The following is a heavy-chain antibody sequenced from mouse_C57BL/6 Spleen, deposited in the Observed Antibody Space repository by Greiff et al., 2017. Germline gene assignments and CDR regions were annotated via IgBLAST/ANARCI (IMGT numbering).Heavy chain of an antibody. CDR1: GFTFSDYG. V-gene: IGHV5-17*01. CDR3: ARIPYYAMDY. CDR2: ISSGSSTI. J-gene: IGHJ4*01. Sequence: DVMLVESGGGLVKPGGSLKLSCAASGFTFSDYGMHWVRQAPEKGLEWVAYISSGSSTIYYADTVKGRFTISRDNAKNTLFLQMTSLRSEDTAMYYCARIPYYAMDYWGQGTSVTVSS.